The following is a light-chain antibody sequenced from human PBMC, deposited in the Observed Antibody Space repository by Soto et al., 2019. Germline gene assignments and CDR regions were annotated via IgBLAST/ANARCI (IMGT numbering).Light chain of an antibody. CDR1: QDISNY. J-gene: IGKJ3*01. V-gene: IGKV1-27*01. CDR2: AES. Sequence: DIQMTQSPPSLSESVGDRVTITCRASQDISNYLAWYQQRPGKVPRLLIYAESTLQSGVPSRFSGSGSGTDFTLTISSLLPEDAATYYCQNLDSAAFTFGPGTKVDIK. CDR3: QNLDSAAFT.